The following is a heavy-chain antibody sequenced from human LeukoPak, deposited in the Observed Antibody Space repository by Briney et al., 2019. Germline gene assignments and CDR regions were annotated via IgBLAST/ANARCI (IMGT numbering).Heavy chain of an antibody. J-gene: IGHJ4*02. D-gene: IGHD3-10*01. Sequence: GGSLRLSCAGYGFTFYNYAMSWVRQAPGKGREWVSSVSGDGQRTFYADSVKGRFTISRDNSRNTLYLQMSSLRPEDTAVYYCTKWSGFGDDWGQGTLVTVSS. CDR1: GFTFYNYA. CDR3: TKWSGFGDD. CDR2: VSGDGQRT. V-gene: IGHV3-23*01.